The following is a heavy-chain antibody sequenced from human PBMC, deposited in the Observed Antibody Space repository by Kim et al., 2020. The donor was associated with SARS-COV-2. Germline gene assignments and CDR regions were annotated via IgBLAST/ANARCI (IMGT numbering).Heavy chain of an antibody. CDR2: ISASGGNT. CDR1: GFTFSSYA. CDR3: AQNWNTDY. J-gene: IGHJ4*02. D-gene: IGHD1-1*01. Sequence: GGSLRLSCAASGFTFSSYAMTWVRQAPGKGLEWVSAISASGGNTYYADSVKGRFTLSRDNSRNTLSLQMNSLRAEDTAVYYCAQNWNTDYWGQGTLGTVS. V-gene: IGHV3-23*01.